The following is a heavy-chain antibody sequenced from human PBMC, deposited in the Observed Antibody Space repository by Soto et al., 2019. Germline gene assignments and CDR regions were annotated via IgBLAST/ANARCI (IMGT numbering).Heavy chain of an antibody. CDR3: SRPDGDFEVVNFDY. CDR2: IRSNANNYAT. V-gene: IGHV3-73*02. D-gene: IGHD2-15*01. Sequence: EVQLVESGGGLVQPGGSLKLSCAASGFTFSGSAIHWVRQASGKGLEWVGRIRSNANNYATAYAASVKGRFTISRDDSKNTAFLQMNSLKTEDTAVYYCSRPDGDFEVVNFDYWGQGTLVTVSS. J-gene: IGHJ4*02. CDR1: GFTFSGSA.